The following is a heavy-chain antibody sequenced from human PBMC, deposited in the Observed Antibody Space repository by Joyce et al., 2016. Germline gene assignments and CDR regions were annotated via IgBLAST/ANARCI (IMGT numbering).Heavy chain of an antibody. Sequence: GFTFSSYSMSWVRQAPGKGLEWVSSLSSSSSYIKYTDSVKGRFTISRDNAKNSLYLQMNSLGVEDTAVYYCARSSYTNGIFDYWGQGTLVTVSS. CDR1: GFTFSSYS. CDR2: LSSSSSYI. D-gene: IGHD2-8*01. J-gene: IGHJ4*02. CDR3: ARSSYTNGIFDY. V-gene: IGHV3-21*01.